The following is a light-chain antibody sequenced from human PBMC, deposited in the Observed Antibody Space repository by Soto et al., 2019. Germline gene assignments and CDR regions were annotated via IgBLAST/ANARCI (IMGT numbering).Light chain of an antibody. Sequence: DIQMTQSPSTLSASVGDRVTITCRACQTISSWLAWYQQIPGKAPKLLIYAASTLEGGVSSRFSGRGSGTEFTLSVNSLQPEDFATYYCQQYKSYLRAFGQGTKVEIK. CDR3: QQYKSYLRA. J-gene: IGKJ1*01. CDR2: AAS. CDR1: QTISSW. V-gene: IGKV1-5*01.